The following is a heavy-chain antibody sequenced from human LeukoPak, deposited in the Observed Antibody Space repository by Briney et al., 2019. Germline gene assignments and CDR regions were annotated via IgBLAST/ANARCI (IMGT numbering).Heavy chain of an antibody. CDR3: ASSYGDRDY. CDR1: GGSFSGYY. V-gene: IGHV4-34*01. D-gene: IGHD4-17*01. Sequence: SETLSLTCAVYGGSFSGYYWSWIRQPPGKGLEWIGEINHSGSTNYNPSLKSRVTISVDTSKNQFSLKLSPVTAADTAVYYCASSYGDRDYWGQGTLVTVSS. J-gene: IGHJ4*02. CDR2: INHSGST.